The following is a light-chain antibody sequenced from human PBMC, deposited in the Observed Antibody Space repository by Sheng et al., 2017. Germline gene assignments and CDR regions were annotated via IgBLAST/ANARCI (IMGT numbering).Light chain of an antibody. CDR3: QQYDTWPPYS. J-gene: IGKJ2*03. Sequence: EIVMTQSPATLSVSPGERTTLSCRASQSVGSNLAWYQQKIGQAPRLLIYGASTRATGVPARFSGSGSGTEFTLTVSSLQSEDFAVYFCQQYDTWPPYSFGQGTKLEIK. V-gene: IGKV3-15*01. CDR1: QSVGSN. CDR2: GAS.